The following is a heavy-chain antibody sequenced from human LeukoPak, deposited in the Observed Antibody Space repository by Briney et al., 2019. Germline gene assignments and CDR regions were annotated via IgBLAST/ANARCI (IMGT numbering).Heavy chain of an antibody. D-gene: IGHD4-17*01. Sequence: PSETLSLTCTVSGGSISSYQWNWIRQPAGKGLEWIGRIYISGSTNYNPSLKSRVTMSVDTSKNQFSLKLSSVTAADTAVYYCARDGTVTTFGWFDPWGQGTLVTVSS. J-gene: IGHJ5*02. CDR1: GGSISSYQ. CDR2: IYISGST. V-gene: IGHV4-4*07. CDR3: ARDGTVTTFGWFDP.